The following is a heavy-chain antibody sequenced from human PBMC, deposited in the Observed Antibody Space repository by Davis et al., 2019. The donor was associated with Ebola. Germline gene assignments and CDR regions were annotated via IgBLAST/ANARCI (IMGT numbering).Heavy chain of an antibody. CDR2: ISSSSSYI. CDR3: ARALYCSSTSCYDYMDV. V-gene: IGHV3-21*01. CDR1: GFTFSSYS. Sequence: GESLKISCAASGFTFSSYSMNWVRQAPGKGLEWVSSISSSSSYIYYADSVKGRFTISRDNAKNSLYLQMNSLRAEDTAVYYCARALYCSSTSCYDYMDVWGKGTTVTVSS. J-gene: IGHJ6*03. D-gene: IGHD2-2*01.